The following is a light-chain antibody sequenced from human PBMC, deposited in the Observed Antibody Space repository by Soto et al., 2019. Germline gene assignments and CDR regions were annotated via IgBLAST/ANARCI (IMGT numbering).Light chain of an antibody. CDR2: KAS. CDR1: QSISSW. V-gene: IGKV1-5*03. CDR3: QQYNSYSEA. Sequence: DIQMTQSHSTLCGSAGNRVSITCRASQSISSWLAWYQQKPGKAPKXMIYKASSLESGVPSRFSGSGSGTECTLTISSLQPDDFATYYCQQYNSYSEALGQGTKVDIK. J-gene: IGKJ1*01.